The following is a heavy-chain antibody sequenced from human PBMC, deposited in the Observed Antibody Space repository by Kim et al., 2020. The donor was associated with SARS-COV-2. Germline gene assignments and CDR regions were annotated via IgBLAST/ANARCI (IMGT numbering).Heavy chain of an antibody. CDR3: ASTYYYDSSGRPLDY. D-gene: IGHD3-22*01. CDR2: IYYSGST. Sequence: SETLSLTCTVSGGSISSYYWSWIRQPPGKGLEWIGYIYYSGSTNYNPSLKSRVTISVDTSKNQFSLKLSSVTAADTAVYYCASTYYYDSSGRPLDYWGQGTLVTVSS. V-gene: IGHV4-59*13. CDR1: GGSISSYY. J-gene: IGHJ4*02.